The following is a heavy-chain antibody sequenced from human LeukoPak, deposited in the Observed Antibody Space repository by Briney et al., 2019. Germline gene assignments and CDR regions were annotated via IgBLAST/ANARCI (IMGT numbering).Heavy chain of an antibody. J-gene: IGHJ4*02. CDR3: ARFTRVVGPAYIDY. CDR2: IYDSGST. Sequence: SETLSLTCTVSGGSISTYYWSWSRQPPGKGLEWIGHIYDSGSTSYNPSLKSRVTISVDTSKNQFSLKLRSVTAADTAVYYCARFTRVVGPAYIDYWGQGSLATVSS. V-gene: IGHV4-59*01. D-gene: IGHD1-26*01. CDR1: GGSISTYY.